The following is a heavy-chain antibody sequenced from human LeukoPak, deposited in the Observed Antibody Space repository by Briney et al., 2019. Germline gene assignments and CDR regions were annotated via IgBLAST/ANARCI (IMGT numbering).Heavy chain of an antibody. J-gene: IGHJ6*03. Sequence: GASVKVSCKASGYTFTSYGISWVRQAPGQGLEWMGWISAYNGNTNYAQKLQGRATMTTDTSTSTAYMELRSLRSDDTAVYYCARGRAGRGYSYVIYYYYYMDVWGKGTTVTVSS. D-gene: IGHD5-18*01. CDR1: GYTFTSYG. CDR3: ARGRAGRGYSYVIYYYYYMDV. V-gene: IGHV1-18*01. CDR2: ISAYNGNT.